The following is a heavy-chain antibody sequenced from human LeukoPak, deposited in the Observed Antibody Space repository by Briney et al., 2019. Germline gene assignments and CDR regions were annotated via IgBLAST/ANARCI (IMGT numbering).Heavy chain of an antibody. Sequence: ASVKVSCKASGYTFTSYYMHWVRQAPGQGLEWMGIINPSGGSTSYAQKFQGRVTMTRDTSTSTVYMELSSLRSEDTAVYYCARTIVVVPAAQFYYYYGMDVWGQGTTVTVSS. CDR1: GYTFTSYY. CDR3: ARTIVVVPAAQFYYYYGMDV. V-gene: IGHV1-46*01. CDR2: INPSGGST. D-gene: IGHD2-2*01. J-gene: IGHJ6*02.